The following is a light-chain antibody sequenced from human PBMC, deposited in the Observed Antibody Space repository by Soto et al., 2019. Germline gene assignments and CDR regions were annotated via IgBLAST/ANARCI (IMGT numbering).Light chain of an antibody. J-gene: IGKJ4*02. CDR1: QDIGNY. CDR3: QQYDNPPWA. V-gene: IGKV1-33*01. CDR2: DAS. Sequence: DIQITQSPSSLSASVGDRVTITCQASQDIGNYLNWYQQKPGKAPKLLICDASNLETGVPSRFSGGGSGTHFSFTISSLQPEDVATYYCQQYDNPPWAFGRGSKVEIK.